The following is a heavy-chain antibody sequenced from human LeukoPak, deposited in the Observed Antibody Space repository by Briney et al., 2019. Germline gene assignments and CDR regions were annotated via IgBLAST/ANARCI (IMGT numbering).Heavy chain of an antibody. Sequence: GGSRRLSCAASGFVFSSFGMHWVRQAPGKGLESVAFIQDDESNKFYAASVKSRFTISRDNSKNTLFLQMNSLRPEDTALYYCAKQMVERPHYYYMDVWGKGTTVTVSS. V-gene: IGHV3-30*02. D-gene: IGHD2-15*01. CDR1: GFVFSSFG. J-gene: IGHJ6*03. CDR3: AKQMVERPHYYYMDV. CDR2: IQDDESNK.